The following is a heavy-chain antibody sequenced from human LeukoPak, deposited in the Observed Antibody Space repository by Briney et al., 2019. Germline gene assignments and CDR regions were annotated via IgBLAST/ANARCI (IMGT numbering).Heavy chain of an antibody. CDR3: ARERRDGYKVYFDY. Sequence: SETLSLTCTVSGGSISSYYWSWIRQPAGKGLEWIGYVYYNGSTNYNPSLKSRVTISVDTSKNQFSLRLSSVTAADTAVYYCARERRDGYKVYFDYWGQGTLVTVSS. CDR1: GGSISSYY. D-gene: IGHD5-24*01. CDR2: VYYNGST. J-gene: IGHJ4*02. V-gene: IGHV4-59*01.